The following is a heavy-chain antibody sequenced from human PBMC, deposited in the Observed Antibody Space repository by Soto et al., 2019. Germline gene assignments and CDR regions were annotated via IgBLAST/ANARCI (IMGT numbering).Heavy chain of an antibody. D-gene: IGHD1-1*01. V-gene: IGHV3-48*01. Sequence: GGSLRLSCAASGFTFSSYSMNWVRQAPGKGLEWVSYISSSSSTIYYADSVKGRFTISRDNAKNSLYLQMNSLRAEDTAVYYCARDLVPGGTSWFDPWGQGTLVTVSS. J-gene: IGHJ5*02. CDR3: ARDLVPGGTSWFDP. CDR2: ISSSSSTI. CDR1: GFTFSSYS.